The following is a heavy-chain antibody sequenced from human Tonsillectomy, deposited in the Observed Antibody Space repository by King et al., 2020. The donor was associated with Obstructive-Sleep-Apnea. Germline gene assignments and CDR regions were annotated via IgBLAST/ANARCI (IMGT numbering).Heavy chain of an antibody. J-gene: IGHJ4*02. CDR2: IWYDGSNK. Sequence: HVQLVESGGGVVQPGRSLRLSCAASGFTFSSYGMHWVRQAPGKGLEWVAVIWYDGSNKYYADSVKGRFTISRDNSKNTLYLQMNSLRAEDTAVYYCARGGDVATREGYFDYWGQGTLVTVSS. V-gene: IGHV3-33*01. CDR1: GFTFSSYG. CDR3: ARGGDVATREGYFDY. D-gene: IGHD5-12*01.